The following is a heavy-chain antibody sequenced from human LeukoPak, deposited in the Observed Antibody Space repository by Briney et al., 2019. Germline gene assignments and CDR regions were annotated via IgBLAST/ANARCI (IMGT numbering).Heavy chain of an antibody. D-gene: IGHD2-2*01. Sequence: PLRLSCATSGFTLDEYAMHWVRQAPGKGLEWVSSISWNSGIVSYADSVKGRFTITRDNAKNFLYLQMNSLRAEDTALYYCTKDRYCSSSRCPLDYWGQGTLVTVST. CDR3: TKDRYCSSSRCPLDY. J-gene: IGHJ4*02. CDR2: ISWNSGIV. CDR1: GFTLDEYA. V-gene: IGHV3-9*01.